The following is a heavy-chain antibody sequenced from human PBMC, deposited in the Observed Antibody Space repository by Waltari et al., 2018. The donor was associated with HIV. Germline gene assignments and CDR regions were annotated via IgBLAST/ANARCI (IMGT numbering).Heavy chain of an antibody. V-gene: IGHV3-66*01. Sequence: EVQLVESGGGLVQPGGSLRLSCAASGFTVSSHYISWVRQAPGKGLEWGSVIYSGGSTYYADSVKGRFTISRDNSKNTLYLQMNSLRAEDTAVYYCARESSRGRWDLDYWGQGTLVTVSS. CDR3: ARESSRGRWDLDY. J-gene: IGHJ4*02. CDR2: IYSGGST. D-gene: IGHD1-26*01. CDR1: GFTVSSHY.